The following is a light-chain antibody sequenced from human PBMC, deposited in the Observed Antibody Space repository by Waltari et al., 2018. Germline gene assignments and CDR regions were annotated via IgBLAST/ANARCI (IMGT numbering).Light chain of an antibody. V-gene: IGLV3-21*02. Sequence: SYVLTQPPSVSVAPGQTARITCAEYYFGVEGVNWYQQKSGQAPILVVYDDSDRPSGIRERFSGSNSGNTATLSINRVEVGDEADYYCQVWDSDSDVWVFGGGTKLTVL. CDR1: YFGVEG. CDR2: DDS. J-gene: IGLJ3*02. CDR3: QVWDSDSDVWV.